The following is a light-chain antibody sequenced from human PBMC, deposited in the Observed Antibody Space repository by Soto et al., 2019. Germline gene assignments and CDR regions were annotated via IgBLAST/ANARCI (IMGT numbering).Light chain of an antibody. J-gene: IGKJ3*01. CDR3: QQFGSSPGFT. Sequence: EIGLTQSPGTLSLSPGERATLSCRASQSINSRYLAWYQQKPGQAPRLLIYGASSMATGIPDRFSGSGSGTDFTLTISRLEPEDFAVYYCQQFGSSPGFTFGPGTKVHIK. V-gene: IGKV3-20*01. CDR1: QSINSRY. CDR2: GAS.